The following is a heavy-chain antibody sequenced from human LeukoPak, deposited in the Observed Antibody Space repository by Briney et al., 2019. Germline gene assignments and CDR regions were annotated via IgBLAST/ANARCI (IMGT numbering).Heavy chain of an antibody. D-gene: IGHD6-13*01. CDR2: ISSSSSTI. CDR3: ARDQVYSSSWLDY. J-gene: IGHJ4*02. V-gene: IGHV3-48*04. CDR1: GFTFSSYS. Sequence: GSLRLSCAASGFTFSSYSMNWVRQAPGKGLEWVSYISSSSSTIYYADSVKGRFTISRDNAKNSLYLQMNSLRAEDTAVYYCARDQVYSSSWLDYWGQGTLVTVSS.